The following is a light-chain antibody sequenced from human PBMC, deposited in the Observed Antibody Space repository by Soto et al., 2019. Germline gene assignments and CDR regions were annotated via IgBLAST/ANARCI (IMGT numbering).Light chain of an antibody. CDR3: QKYNTAPFT. CDR1: QAISNY. V-gene: IGKV1-27*01. J-gene: IGKJ3*01. Sequence: DIQMTQSPSSLSASVGDRVTITCRASQAISNYLAWYQQKPGKVPKVLIYGASTLPSGVPARFSGSGSVTDFTLKISSLQPEDVATYYCQKYNTAPFTFGPGTKVDIK. CDR2: GAS.